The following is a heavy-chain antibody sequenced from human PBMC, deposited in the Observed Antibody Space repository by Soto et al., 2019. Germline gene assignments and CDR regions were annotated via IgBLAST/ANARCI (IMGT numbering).Heavy chain of an antibody. D-gene: IGHD2-21*02. J-gene: IGHJ6*02. CDR2: ISSSGSTI. V-gene: IGHV3-48*03. CDR3: ARFTVVTPPYYYGMDV. Sequence: PGGSLRLSCAASGFTFSSYEMNWVRQAPGKGLEWVSYISSSGSTIYYADSVKGRFTISRDNAKNSLYLQMNSLRAEDTAVYYCARFTVVTPPYYYGMDVWGPGTTVTVSS. CDR1: GFTFSSYE.